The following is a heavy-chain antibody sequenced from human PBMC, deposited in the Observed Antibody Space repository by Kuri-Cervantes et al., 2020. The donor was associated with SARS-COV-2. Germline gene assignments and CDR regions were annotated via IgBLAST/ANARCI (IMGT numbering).Heavy chain of an antibody. CDR1: GYTLTELS. J-gene: IGHJ6*03. Sequence: ASVKVSCKVSGYTLTELSMHWVRQAPGKGLEWMGGFDPEDGETIYAQKFQGRVTMTEDTSTDTAYMELNSLRAEDTAVYYCAKDWGAGQWLEHYYYMDVWGKGTTVTVSS. CDR3: AKDWGAGQWLEHYYYMDV. D-gene: IGHD6-19*01. CDR2: FDPEDGET. V-gene: IGHV1-24*01.